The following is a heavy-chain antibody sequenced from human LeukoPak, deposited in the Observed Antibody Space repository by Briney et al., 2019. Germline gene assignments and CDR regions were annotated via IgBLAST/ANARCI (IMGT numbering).Heavy chain of an antibody. D-gene: IGHD5-24*01. CDR3: TRVGYIDAGIDY. CDR1: GFPFSSYW. Sequence: GGSLRLSCVASGFPFSSYWMTWVRQAPGKGLEWVANIKQDGSKKSYVGSVKGRFTISRDNAKNSLYLQMNSLRAEDTAIYYCTRVGYIDAGIDYWGQGTLVTVSS. J-gene: IGHJ4*02. CDR2: IKQDGSKK. V-gene: IGHV3-7*04.